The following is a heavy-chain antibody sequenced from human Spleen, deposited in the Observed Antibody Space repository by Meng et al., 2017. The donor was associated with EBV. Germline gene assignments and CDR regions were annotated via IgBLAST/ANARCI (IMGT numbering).Heavy chain of an antibody. CDR2: IYHSGST. CDR3: AQRERWGLDP. CDR1: GGSISSSNW. J-gene: IGHJ5*02. V-gene: IGHV4-4*02. Sequence: VHRQESGPGLVKPSGTLSLPCAVSGGSISSSNWWNWVRQAPGKGLEWIGEIYHSGSTSYNPSLESRVTISIDKSKNQVSLKLTSVTAADTAVYYCAQRERWGLDPWGQGTLVTVSS. D-gene: IGHD3-16*01.